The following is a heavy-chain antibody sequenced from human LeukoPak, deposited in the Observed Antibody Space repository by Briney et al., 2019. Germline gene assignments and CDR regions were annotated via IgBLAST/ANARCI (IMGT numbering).Heavy chain of an antibody. J-gene: IGHJ4*02. Sequence: SVTLSLNCSVYACTFSGFNWMWQRQAPGQGLEWIGDINHSGSTNSHTFLKSRVIISEDTSKNHYILKLSSETAADTAVYYCARGPYSSSCYAEYWGQGTLVTVSS. CDR1: ACTFSGFN. V-gene: IGHV4-34*01. CDR3: ARGPYSSSCYAEY. CDR2: INHSGST. D-gene: IGHD6-13*01.